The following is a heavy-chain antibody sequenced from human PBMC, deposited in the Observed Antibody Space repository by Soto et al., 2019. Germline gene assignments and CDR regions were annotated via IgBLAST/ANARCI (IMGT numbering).Heavy chain of an antibody. V-gene: IGHV1-69*06. Sequence: ASVKVSCKASGGTFSSYAISWVRQAPGQGLEWMGGIIPIFGTANYAQKFQGRVTITADKSTSTAYMELSSLRSEDTAVYYCAGHYPMIVVVIPWDYYGMDVWGQGTTVTVSS. CDR1: GGTFSSYA. D-gene: IGHD3-22*01. CDR3: AGHYPMIVVVIPWDYYGMDV. J-gene: IGHJ6*02. CDR2: IIPIFGTA.